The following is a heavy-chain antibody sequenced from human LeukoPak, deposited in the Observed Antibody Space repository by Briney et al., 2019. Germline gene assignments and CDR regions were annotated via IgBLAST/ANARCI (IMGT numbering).Heavy chain of an antibody. CDR3: ARRALGYCSGGSCITS. CDR1: GYTFTSYD. Sequence: ASVKVSCKASGYTFTSYDINWVRQATGQGLEWMGWMNPNSGNTGYAQKFQGRVTMTRNTSISTAYMELSSLRSEDTAVYYCARRALGYCSGGSCITSWGQGTMVTDSS. V-gene: IGHV1-8*01. D-gene: IGHD2-15*01. CDR2: MNPNSGNT. J-gene: IGHJ3*01.